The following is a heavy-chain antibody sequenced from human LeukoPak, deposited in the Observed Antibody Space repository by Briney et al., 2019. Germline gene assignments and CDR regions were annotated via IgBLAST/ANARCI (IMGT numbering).Heavy chain of an antibody. V-gene: IGHV3-23*01. Sequence: GGSLRLSCAASGFTFTRNAMAWVRQAPGKGLEWVSAIDGSGGTTFYADSVKGRVTISRDNAKKSLYLQMNSLRAEDTAVYYCARGSARWFDPWGQGTLVTVSS. CDR1: GFTFTRNA. J-gene: IGHJ5*02. CDR2: IDGSGGTT. CDR3: ARGSARWFDP.